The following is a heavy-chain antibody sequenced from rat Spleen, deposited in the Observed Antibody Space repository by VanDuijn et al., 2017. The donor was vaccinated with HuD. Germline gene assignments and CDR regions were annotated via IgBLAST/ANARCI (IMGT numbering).Heavy chain of an antibody. D-gene: IGHD1-10*01. V-gene: IGHV5-31*01. Sequence: EVRLVESGGGLVRPGRSLKLSCAASGFTFKNYWMTWIRQAPGKGLEWVAYITNTGRNTYYPDPVKGRFTISRDNAKSTLYLQMNSLRSEDTATYYCARPHNSLYVMDAWGQGASVTVSS. CDR2: ITNTGRNT. CDR1: GFTFKNYW. J-gene: IGHJ4*01. CDR3: ARPHNSLYVMDA.